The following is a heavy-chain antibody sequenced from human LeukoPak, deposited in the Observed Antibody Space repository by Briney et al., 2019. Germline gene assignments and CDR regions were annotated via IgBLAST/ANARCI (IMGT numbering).Heavy chain of an antibody. CDR3: ATGNQAQLVYFPAFDY. V-gene: IGHV1-2*02. J-gene: IGHJ4*02. Sequence: ASVKVSCKTSGYTFTGFHMHWVRQAPGQGLEWMGWINPNSGGTNNAQKFQGRVTMTEDTSTDTAYMELSSLRSEDTAVYYCATGNQAQLVYFPAFDYWGQGTLVTVSS. CDR2: INPNSGGT. D-gene: IGHD6-6*01. CDR1: GYTFTGFH.